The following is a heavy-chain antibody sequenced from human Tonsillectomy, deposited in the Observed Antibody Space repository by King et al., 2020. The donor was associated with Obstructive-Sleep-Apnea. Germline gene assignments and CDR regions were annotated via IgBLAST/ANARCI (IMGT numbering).Heavy chain of an antibody. CDR3: AKVKGVAVAGTLDH. V-gene: IGHV3-23*04. J-gene: IGHJ4*02. D-gene: IGHD6-19*01. CDR2: ISGSGGST. Sequence: EVQLVESGGGLVQPGESLRLSCAASGFTFSSYAMSWVRQAPGKGLEWVSGISGSGGSTYYADSVKGRFTISRDNSKNTLYLQMNSLRAEDTAVYYCAKVKGVAVAGTLDHWGQGTLVTVSS. CDR1: GFTFSSYA.